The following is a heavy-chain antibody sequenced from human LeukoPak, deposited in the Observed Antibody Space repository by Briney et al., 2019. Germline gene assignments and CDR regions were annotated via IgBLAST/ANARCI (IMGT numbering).Heavy chain of an antibody. CDR3: ARARDYPRKLDY. CDR1: GYTFTSYG. CDR2: ISTYNGNT. Sequence: ASVKVSCKASGYTFTSYGISWVRQAPGQGLEWMGWISTYNGNTNYAQKLQGRVTMTTDTSTSTAYMELRSLRSDDTAVYYCARARDYPRKLDYWGQGTLVTVSS. D-gene: IGHD4-11*01. V-gene: IGHV1-18*01. J-gene: IGHJ4*02.